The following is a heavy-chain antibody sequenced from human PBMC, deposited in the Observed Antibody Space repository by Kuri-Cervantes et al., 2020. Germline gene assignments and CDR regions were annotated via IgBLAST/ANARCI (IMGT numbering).Heavy chain of an antibody. CDR1: GFTFSSYS. J-gene: IGHJ6*02. Sequence: GGSLRLSCAASGFTFSSYSMNWVRQAPGKGLKWVSYISSSSSTIYYADSVKGRFTISRDNAKNTLYLQMNSLRAEDTAVYYCAREEVVFFDYYGMDVWGQGTTVTVSS. CDR3: AREEVVFFDYYGMDV. V-gene: IGHV3-48*04. D-gene: IGHD2-15*01. CDR2: ISSSSSTI.